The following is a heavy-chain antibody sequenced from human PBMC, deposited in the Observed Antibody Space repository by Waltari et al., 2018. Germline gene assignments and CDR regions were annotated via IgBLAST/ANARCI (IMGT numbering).Heavy chain of an antibody. CDR2: SNPNSGRT. V-gene: IGHV1-2*06. J-gene: IGHJ3*02. Sequence: QVQLVQSGAEVKKPGASVKVSCKASGYTFTGYYMHWVRQAPGQGLEWRGRSNPNSGRTNYARKLQGRVTMTSETSISTAYMELGRLRSDDTAVYYCASVFRASGAFDIWGQGTMVTVSS. CDR1: GYTFTGYY. CDR3: ASVFRASGAFDI. D-gene: IGHD3-10*01.